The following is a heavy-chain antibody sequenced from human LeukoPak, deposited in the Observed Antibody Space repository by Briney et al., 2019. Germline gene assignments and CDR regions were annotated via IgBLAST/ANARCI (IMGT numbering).Heavy chain of an antibody. V-gene: IGHV4-30-2*05. J-gene: IGHJ1*01. CDR2: IYHSGST. Sequence: SQTLSLTCAVSGGSISSGGYSWSWIRQPPGKGLEWIGYIYHSGSTYYNPSLKSRVTISVDTSKNQFSLKLSSVTAADTAVYYCAREGAAAGTAWGQGTLVTVSS. D-gene: IGHD6-13*01. CDR3: AREGAAAGTA. CDR1: GGSISSGGYS.